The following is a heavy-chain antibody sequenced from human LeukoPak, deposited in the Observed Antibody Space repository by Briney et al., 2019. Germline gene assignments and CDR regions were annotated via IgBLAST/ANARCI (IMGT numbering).Heavy chain of an antibody. Sequence: ASVKVSCKTSGYTFSAFYMHWVRQAPGQGPEWMGWINPDSGGSEYGQKFQGRVTFTSDTSSTTIYMEVRSLKSDDTAVYYCARDSSGWYHWFDPWGQGILVTVSS. CDR2: INPDSGGS. CDR1: GYTFSAFY. V-gene: IGHV1-2*02. D-gene: IGHD6-19*01. CDR3: ARDSSGWYHWFDP. J-gene: IGHJ5*02.